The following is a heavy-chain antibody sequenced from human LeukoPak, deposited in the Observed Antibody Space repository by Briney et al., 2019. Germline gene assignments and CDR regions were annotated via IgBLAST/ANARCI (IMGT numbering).Heavy chain of an antibody. CDR1: GYTFTGYY. CDR3: ARSRYCSSTSCYRAAFDI. CDR2: MNPNSGGT. Sequence: ASVKVSCKASGYTFTGYYMHWVRQAPGQGLEWMGWMNPNSGGTNYAQKFQGRVTMTRDTSISTAYMELSRLRSDDTAVYYCARSRYCSSTSCYRAAFDIWGQGTMVTVSS. D-gene: IGHD2-2*01. V-gene: IGHV1-2*02. J-gene: IGHJ3*02.